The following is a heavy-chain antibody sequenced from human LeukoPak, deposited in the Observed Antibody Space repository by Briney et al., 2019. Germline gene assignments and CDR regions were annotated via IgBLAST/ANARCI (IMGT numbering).Heavy chain of an antibody. J-gene: IGHJ4*02. D-gene: IGHD3-10*01. CDR1: GFTFSSYG. CDR3: AKDSYLITMVRGVISPSFDY. Sequence: GGSLRLSCAASGFTFSSYGMHWVRQAPGKGLEWVAVISYDGSNKYYAGSVKGRFTISRDNSKNTLYLQMNSLRAEDTAVYYCAKDSYLITMVRGVISPSFDYWGQGTLVTVSS. V-gene: IGHV3-30*18. CDR2: ISYDGSNK.